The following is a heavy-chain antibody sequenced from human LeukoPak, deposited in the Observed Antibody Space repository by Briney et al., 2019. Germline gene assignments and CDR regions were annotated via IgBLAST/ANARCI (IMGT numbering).Heavy chain of an antibody. CDR2: IYYSGST. V-gene: IGHV4-59*12. CDR3: ARGNIAAAVNH. D-gene: IGHD6-13*01. Sequence: GSLRLSCAASGFTFSNSAMSWVRQAPGKGLEWIGYIYYSGSTNYNPSLKSRVTMSVDTSKNQFSLNLRSVTAADTAVYYCARGNIAAAVNHWGQGTLVTVSS. CDR1: GFTFSNSA. J-gene: IGHJ1*01.